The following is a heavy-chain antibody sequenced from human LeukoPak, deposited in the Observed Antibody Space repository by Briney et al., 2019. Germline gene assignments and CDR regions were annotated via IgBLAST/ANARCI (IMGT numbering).Heavy chain of an antibody. V-gene: IGHV4-39*07. CDR1: GGSVSRSSFY. J-gene: IGHJ6*03. D-gene: IGHD3-10*01. CDR2: IYYSGST. Sequence: PSETLSLTCTVSGGSVSRSSFYWGWIRQPPGKGLEWIGNIYYSGSTYYNPSLKSRVTISIDTSKNQFSLKLSSVTAADTAAYYCARVEGEEWGPNYYYMDVWGKGTTVTVPS. CDR3: ARVEGEEWGPNYYYMDV.